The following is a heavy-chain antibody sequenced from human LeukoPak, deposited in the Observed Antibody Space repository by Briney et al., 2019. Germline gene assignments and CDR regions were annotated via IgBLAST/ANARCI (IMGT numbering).Heavy chain of an antibody. CDR1: GGSFSGYY. Sequence: SETLSLTCAVYGGSFSGYYWGWIRQPPGKGLEWIGEINHSGSTNYNPSLKSRVTISVDTSKNQFSLKLSSVTAADTAVYYCARGGLRFLEWLGPDYWGQGTLVTVSS. V-gene: IGHV4-34*01. CDR2: INHSGST. D-gene: IGHD3-3*01. CDR3: ARGGLRFLEWLGPDY. J-gene: IGHJ4*02.